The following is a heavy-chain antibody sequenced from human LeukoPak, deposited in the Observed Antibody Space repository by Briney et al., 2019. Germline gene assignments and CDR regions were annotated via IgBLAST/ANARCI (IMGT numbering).Heavy chain of an antibody. CDR2: IYYSGST. CDR1: GGSISSYY. V-gene: IGHV4-59*01. J-gene: IGHJ4*02. CDR3: AREGYCYDSSGSRHFDY. D-gene: IGHD3-22*01. Sequence: SETLSLTCTVSGGSISSYYWSWIRQPPGKGLEWIGYIYYSGSTNYNPSLKSRVTISVNTSKNQFSLKLSSVTAADTAVYYCAREGYCYDSSGSRHFDYWGQGTLVTVSS.